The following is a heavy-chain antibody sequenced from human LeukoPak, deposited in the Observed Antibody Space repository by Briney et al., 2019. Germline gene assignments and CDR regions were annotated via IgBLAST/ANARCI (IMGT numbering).Heavy chain of an antibody. CDR2: IYTSGST. CDR1: GGSISSYF. CDR3: ARGGSLSNAFDI. Sequence: SETLSLTCSVSGGSISSYFWSWIRQPAGKGLEWIGRIYTSGSTNYNPSLKSRVTMSVDTSRNQFSLRLNSVTAADTAVYYCARGGSLSNAFDIWGQGTMFTVSS. D-gene: IGHD6-13*01. V-gene: IGHV4-4*07. J-gene: IGHJ3*02.